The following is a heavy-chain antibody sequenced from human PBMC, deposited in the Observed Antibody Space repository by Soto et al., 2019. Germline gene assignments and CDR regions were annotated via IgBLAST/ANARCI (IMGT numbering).Heavy chain of an antibody. CDR3: AREGWFGDPSDAFDI. D-gene: IGHD3-10*01. Sequence: GGSLRLSCAASGFTFSSYWMHWVRQAPGKGLVWVSRINSDGSSTSYADSVKGRFTISRDNAKNTLYLQMNSLRAEDTAVYYCAREGWFGDPSDAFDIWGQGTMVTVSS. CDR1: GFTFSSYW. CDR2: INSDGSST. V-gene: IGHV3-74*01. J-gene: IGHJ3*02.